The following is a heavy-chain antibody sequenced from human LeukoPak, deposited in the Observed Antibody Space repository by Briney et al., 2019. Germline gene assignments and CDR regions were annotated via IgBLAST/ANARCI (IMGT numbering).Heavy chain of an antibody. Sequence: GGSLRLSCAASGFTFSSYGMSWVRQAPGKGLEWVSAISGSGGSTYYADSVKGRFTISRDNSKNTLYLQMNSLRAEDTAVYYCAKVKGGSYYVAWSFDLWGRGTLVTVSS. J-gene: IGHJ2*01. CDR1: GFTFSSYG. D-gene: IGHD1-26*01. CDR2: ISGSGGST. V-gene: IGHV3-23*01. CDR3: AKVKGGSYYVAWSFDL.